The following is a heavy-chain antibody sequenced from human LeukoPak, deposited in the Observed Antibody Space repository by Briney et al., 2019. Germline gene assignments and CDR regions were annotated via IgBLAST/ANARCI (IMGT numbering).Heavy chain of an antibody. J-gene: IGHJ5*02. Sequence: GGSLRLSCVVSEFKFSNYWMSWVRQAPGKGLEWVSYISSSGSTIYYADSVKGRFTISRDNAKNSLYLQMNSLRAEDTAVYYCAKSSSGWEERGWFDPWGQGTLVTVSS. CDR2: ISSSGSTI. V-gene: IGHV3-11*04. D-gene: IGHD6-19*01. CDR1: EFKFSNYW. CDR3: AKSSSGWEERGWFDP.